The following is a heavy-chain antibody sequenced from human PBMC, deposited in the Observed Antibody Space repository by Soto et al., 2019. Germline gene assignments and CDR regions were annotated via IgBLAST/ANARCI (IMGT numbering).Heavy chain of an antibody. CDR1: GGSISSYY. CDR2: IYYSGST. V-gene: IGHV4-59*01. D-gene: IGHD7-27*01. Sequence: SETLSLTCTVSGGSISSYYWSWIRQPPGKGLEWIGYIYYSGSTNYNPSLKSRVTISVDTSKNQLSLKLSSVTAADTAVYYCARDRPMTRLGSYYYGMDVWGQGTTVTVSS. CDR3: ARDRPMTRLGSYYYGMDV. J-gene: IGHJ6*02.